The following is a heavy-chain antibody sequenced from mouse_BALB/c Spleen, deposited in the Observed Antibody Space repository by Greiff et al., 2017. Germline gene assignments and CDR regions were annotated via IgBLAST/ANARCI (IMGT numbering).Heavy chain of an antibody. CDR2: IDPENGDT. Sequence: EVQLQQSGAELVRSGASVKLSCTASGFNIKDYYMHWVKQRPEQGLEWIGWIDPENGDTEYAPKFQGKATMTADTSSNTAYLQLSSLTSEDTAVYYCKPGYYGSGYYFDYWGEGTTLTVSS. J-gene: IGHJ2*01. D-gene: IGHD1-1*01. CDR1: GFNIKDYY. CDR3: KPGYYGSGYYFDY. V-gene: IGHV14-4*02.